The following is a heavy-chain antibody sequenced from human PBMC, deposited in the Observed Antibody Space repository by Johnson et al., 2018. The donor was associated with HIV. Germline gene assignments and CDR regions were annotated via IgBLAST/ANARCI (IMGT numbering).Heavy chain of an antibody. J-gene: IGHJ3*02. CDR3: AKKGGHYFTSHDAFDI. V-gene: IGHV3-30*02. D-gene: IGHD3-16*01. Sequence: QVQLVESGGGVVQPGGSLRLSCAASGFTFSSYGMHWVRQAPGKGLEWVAFIRYDGSRKYYAESVTGRFTISKDNSKHTLDLQMKSLRAEDTALYYCAKKGGHYFTSHDAFDIWGQGTVVTVSS. CDR1: GFTFSSYG. CDR2: IRYDGSRK.